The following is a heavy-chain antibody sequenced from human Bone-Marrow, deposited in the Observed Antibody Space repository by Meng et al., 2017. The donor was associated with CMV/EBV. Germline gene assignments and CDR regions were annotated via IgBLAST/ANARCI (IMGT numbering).Heavy chain of an antibody. Sequence: GGSLRLSCGASGLTFDDDAMHWVRQAPGKGLKWVSDISWNSGCIGYAAAVKGRFAISRENAKNSLYLQMNSLRAGDTAVYYCAGARSGWGAFDIWGQGTMVTVSS. D-gene: IGHD3-22*01. V-gene: IGHV3-9*01. CDR3: AGARSGWGAFDI. J-gene: IGHJ3*02. CDR1: GLTFDDDA. CDR2: ISWNSGCI.